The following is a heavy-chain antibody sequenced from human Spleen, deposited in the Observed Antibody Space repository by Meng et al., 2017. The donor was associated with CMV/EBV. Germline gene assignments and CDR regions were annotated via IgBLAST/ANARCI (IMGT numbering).Heavy chain of an antibody. Sequence: GGSLRLSCAASGFTFSSYGMYWVRQAPGKGLEWVAFIRYDGRNKYYADSVNGRFTISRDNSKNTLYLQMNSLRAEDTAVYYCAKKGNPGATGYFDYWGQGTLVTVSS. J-gene: IGHJ4*02. V-gene: IGHV3-30*02. CDR1: GFTFSSYG. CDR2: IRYDGRNK. CDR3: AKKGNPGATGYFDY. D-gene: IGHD1-26*01.